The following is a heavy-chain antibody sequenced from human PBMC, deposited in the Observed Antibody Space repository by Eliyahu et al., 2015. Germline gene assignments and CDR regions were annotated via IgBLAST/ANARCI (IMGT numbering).Heavy chain of an antibody. V-gene: IGHV4-34*01. Sequence: QVQLQQWGAGLLKPSEXLSLTCAVYXXSFSGYYWSWIRQXPGKGLEXXGEINHSGSXNYNPSLKSRVTISVDTSKNQFSLKLSSVTAADTAVYYCARGQPLMQQLVHNYYYGMDVWGQGTTVTVSS. CDR1: XXSFSGYY. CDR3: ARGQPLMQQLVHNYYYGMDV. J-gene: IGHJ6*02. CDR2: INHSGSX. D-gene: IGHD6-13*01.